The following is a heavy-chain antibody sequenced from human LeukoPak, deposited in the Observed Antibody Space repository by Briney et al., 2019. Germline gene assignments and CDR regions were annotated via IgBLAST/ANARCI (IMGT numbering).Heavy chain of an antibody. CDR2: IKRKTDGGTT. D-gene: IGHD3-9*01. V-gene: IGHV3-15*01. CDR1: GFTFSNAW. J-gene: IGHJ4*02. Sequence: KPGGSLRLSCAASGFTFSNAWMSWVRQAPGKGLEWVGRIKRKTDGGTTDYAAPVKGRFTISRDNSKNTLYLQMNSLKTEDTAVYYCTTYSHPVFRYFDWLDPYCFDYWGQGTLVTVSS. CDR3: TTYSHPVFRYFDWLDPYCFDY.